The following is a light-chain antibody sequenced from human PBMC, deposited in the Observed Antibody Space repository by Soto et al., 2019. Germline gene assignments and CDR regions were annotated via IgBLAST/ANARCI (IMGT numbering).Light chain of an antibody. Sequence: DIQMTQSPSTLSASVGDRVTITCRASRSISSWLAWYQQRPGRAPKVLIYTASTLESGVPSRFSGSGSGTEFTLTISSLQPADFATYYCQQYNSYPWTFGQGTRVEIK. J-gene: IGKJ1*01. CDR3: QQYNSYPWT. CDR2: TAS. CDR1: RSISSW. V-gene: IGKV1-5*03.